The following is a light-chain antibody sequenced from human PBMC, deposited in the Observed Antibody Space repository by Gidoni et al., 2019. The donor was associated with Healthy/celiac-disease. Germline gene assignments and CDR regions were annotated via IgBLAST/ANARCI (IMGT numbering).Light chain of an antibody. CDR3: SSYTSIVV. V-gene: IGLV2-14*03. CDR1: RSYVGGYNY. Sequence: QSSLTQPAPVSGSPGQSITISCTGTRSYVGGYNYDTWYQQHPGKAPKLMIYDVSNRPSGVSNRFSGSKSGNTASLTISGLQAEDEADYYCSSYTSIVVFGGGTKLTVL. J-gene: IGLJ2*01. CDR2: DVS.